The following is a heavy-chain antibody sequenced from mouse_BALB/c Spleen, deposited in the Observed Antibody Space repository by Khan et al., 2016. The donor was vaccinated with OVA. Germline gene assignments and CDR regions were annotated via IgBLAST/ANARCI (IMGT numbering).Heavy chain of an antibody. CDR3: TRQGYVACFTY. J-gene: IGHJ3*01. CDR2: IDPFSGAT. Sequence: EVQLQESGPELMKPGPSVKISCKASGYSFTTYYIHWVLQSHGKSLEWLGYIDPFSGATTFNQQIKGKATLNVHKSSSTAYINLSNLKSEDSAIYYSTRQGYVACFTYWGQGTLVTVAA. D-gene: IGHD2-2*01. V-gene: IGHV1S135*01. CDR1: GYSFTTYY.